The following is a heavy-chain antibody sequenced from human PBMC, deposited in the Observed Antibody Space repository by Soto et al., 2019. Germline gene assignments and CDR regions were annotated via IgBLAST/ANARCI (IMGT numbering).Heavy chain of an antibody. V-gene: IGHV1-69*06. CDR3: ARTIRRRYGMDV. CDR1: GGTFSSYA. CDR2: IIPIFGTA. D-gene: IGHD3-3*01. Sequence: SVKVSCKASGGTFSSYAISWVRQAPGQGLEWMGGIIPIFGTANYAQKFQGRVTITADKSTSTAYMELSSLRSEDTAVYYCARTIRRRYGMDVWGQGTTVTVSS. J-gene: IGHJ6*02.